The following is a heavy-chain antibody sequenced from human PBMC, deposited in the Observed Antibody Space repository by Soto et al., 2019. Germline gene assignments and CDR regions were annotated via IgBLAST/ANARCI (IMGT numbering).Heavy chain of an antibody. V-gene: IGHV3-30*03. J-gene: IGHJ5*02. CDR3: ARRYSSGNWFDP. D-gene: IGHD6-19*01. Sequence: GGSLRLSCAASGFTFSSYGMHWVRQAPGKGLEWVAVISYDGNNKYYADSVKGRFTISRDNSKNTLYLQMNSLRAEDTAVYYCARRYSSGNWFDPWGQGTLVTVSS. CDR1: GFTFSSYG. CDR2: ISYDGNNK.